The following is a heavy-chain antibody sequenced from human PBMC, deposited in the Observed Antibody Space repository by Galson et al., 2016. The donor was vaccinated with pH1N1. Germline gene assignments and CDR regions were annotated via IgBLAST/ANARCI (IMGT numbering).Heavy chain of an antibody. D-gene: IGHD1-26*01. V-gene: IGHV5-51*03. CDR1: GYSFTDYW. J-gene: IGHJ4*02. CDR3: ARLRRSDFDS. Sequence: QSGAEVKKPGESLKISYKASGYSFTDYWIGWVRQMTGKGLGWMGIIFPGDSDTRYSPSFQGQVTISADKSINTAYLQWSSLKASDAAIYYCARLRRSDFDSLGQGTLVTVST. CDR2: IFPGDSDT.